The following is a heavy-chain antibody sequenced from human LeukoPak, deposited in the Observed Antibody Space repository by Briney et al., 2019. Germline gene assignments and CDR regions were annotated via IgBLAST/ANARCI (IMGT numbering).Heavy chain of an antibody. D-gene: IGHD6-13*01. J-gene: IGHJ6*03. Sequence: SVKVSCKASGYTFTGYYMHWVRQAPGQGLEWMGWINPNSGGTNYAQKFQGRVTMTRDTSISTAYMELSRLRSDDTAVYYCARGAIAAAGTSGYYYYMDVWGKGTTVTVSS. CDR2: INPNSGGT. CDR3: ARGAIAAAGTSGYYYYMDV. V-gene: IGHV1-2*02. CDR1: GYTFTGYY.